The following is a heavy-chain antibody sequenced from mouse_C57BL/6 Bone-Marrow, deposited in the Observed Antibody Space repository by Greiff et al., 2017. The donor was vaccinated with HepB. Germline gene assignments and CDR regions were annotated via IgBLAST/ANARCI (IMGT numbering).Heavy chain of an antibody. CDR3: TRWGYYGTFDD. CDR2: IYPGNSDT. J-gene: IGHJ2*01. Sequence: EVQLQQSGTVLARPGASVKMSCKTSGYTFTSYWMHWVKQRPGQGLEWIGAIYPGNSDTSYNQKFKGKAKLTAVTSARNAYMELSSLTNEDSAVYYCTRWGYYGTFDDWGQGTTLTVAS. V-gene: IGHV1-5*01. D-gene: IGHD1-1*01. CDR1: GYTFTSYW.